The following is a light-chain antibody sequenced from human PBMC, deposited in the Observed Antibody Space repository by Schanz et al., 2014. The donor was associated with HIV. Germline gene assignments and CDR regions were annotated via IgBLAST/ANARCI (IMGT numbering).Light chain of an antibody. J-gene: IGLJ3*02. CDR3: TSYTSSTWV. V-gene: IGLV2-14*01. CDR2: EGS. Sequence: QSVLTQPASVSGSPGQSVTISCTGTSSDVGGYNYVSWYQQHPGKAPKLMIYEGSKRPSGVSNRFSGSKSGNTASLTISGLQAEDEADYYCTSYTSSTWVFGGGTKLTVL. CDR1: SSDVGGYNY.